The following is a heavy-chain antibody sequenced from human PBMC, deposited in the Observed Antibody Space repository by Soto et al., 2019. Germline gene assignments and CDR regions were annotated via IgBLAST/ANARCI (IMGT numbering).Heavy chain of an antibody. D-gene: IGHD5-18*01. CDR2: IYYSGST. Sequence: PSETLSLTCTVSGGSVSSGSYYWSWIRQPPGKGLEWIGYIYYSGSTNYNPSLKSRVTISVDTSKNQFSLKLSSVTAADTAVYYCASGYSYGSLHFDYWGQGTLVTVYS. CDR3: ASGYSYGSLHFDY. CDR1: GGSVSSGSYY. V-gene: IGHV4-61*01. J-gene: IGHJ4*02.